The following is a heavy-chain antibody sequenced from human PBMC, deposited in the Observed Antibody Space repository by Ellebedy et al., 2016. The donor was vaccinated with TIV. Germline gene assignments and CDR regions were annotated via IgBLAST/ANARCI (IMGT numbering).Heavy chain of an antibody. D-gene: IGHD3-16*02. J-gene: IGHJ4*02. V-gene: IGHV3-53*01. Sequence: GGSLRLXXAASGFTVSNYYMSWVRQAPGKGLEWISILYAGGTTYYADSVKGRFTISRDNSRNTLFLQMNSLRDEDTAVYFCARSHALVRFDFWGQGTLVTVSS. CDR2: LYAGGTT. CDR3: ARSHALVRFDF. CDR1: GFTVSNYY.